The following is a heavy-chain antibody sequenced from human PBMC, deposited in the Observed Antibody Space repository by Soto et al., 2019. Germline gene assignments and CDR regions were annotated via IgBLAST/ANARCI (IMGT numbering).Heavy chain of an antibody. Sequence: EVQLVQSGAEVKKPGESLKISCQGSGYSFPTSWIGWVRQMPGKGLEWMGVIYPQDSDTRYIPSFEGQVTFSADTSLSTAYLQWNSLKASDTATYYCARQRAWNDAFDFWGQGTLVTVSS. J-gene: IGHJ4*02. CDR2: IYPQDSDT. D-gene: IGHD1-1*01. V-gene: IGHV5-51*01. CDR3: ARQRAWNDAFDF. CDR1: GYSFPTSW.